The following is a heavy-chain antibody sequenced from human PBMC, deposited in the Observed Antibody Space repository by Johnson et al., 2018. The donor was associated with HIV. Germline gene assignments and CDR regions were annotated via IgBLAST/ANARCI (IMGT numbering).Heavy chain of an antibody. CDR3: ARDRGDYDSSGGDSFDI. D-gene: IGHD3-22*01. J-gene: IGHJ3*02. CDR2: IKHDGSEK. CDR1: GFTFSSYW. V-gene: IGHV3-7*03. Sequence: VQLVESGGGLVQPGGSLRLSCAASGFTFSSYWMSWVRQAPGKGLEWVANIKHDGSEKYYADSVKGRFTISRDNAKNSLYLQMNSLRAEDTAVYYCARDRGDYDSSGGDSFDIWGQGTMVTVSS.